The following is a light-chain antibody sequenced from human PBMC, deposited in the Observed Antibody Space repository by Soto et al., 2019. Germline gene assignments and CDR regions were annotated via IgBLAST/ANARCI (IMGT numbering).Light chain of an antibody. CDR2: AVT. CDR1: SSDVGAYDQ. CDR3: SSFTGSGTF. Sequence: QSVLTQPASVSGSPGQSIAISCIGTSSDVGAYDQVSWYQQHPGKVPKLMIYAVTKRPSGVSNRFSGSKSGNTASLTISGLQADDEADYYCSSFTGSGTFFGGGTRSPS. V-gene: IGLV2-14*03. J-gene: IGLJ2*01.